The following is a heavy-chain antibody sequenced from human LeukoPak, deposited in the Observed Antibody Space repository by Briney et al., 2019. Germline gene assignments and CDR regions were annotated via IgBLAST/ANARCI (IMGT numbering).Heavy chain of an antibody. V-gene: IGHV4-59*12. J-gene: IGHJ3*02. CDR1: GGSISSYY. D-gene: IGHD2-21*02. CDR3: ARRCGGDWFAFDI. Sequence: SETLSLTCTDSGGSISSYYWSWIRQPPGKGLEWIGDIYYSGSTSYNPSLNSRVTISQDTCKNHFYPKLSSVTAADPAVYYCARRCGGDWFAFDIWGEGTMVTLSS. CDR2: IYYSGST.